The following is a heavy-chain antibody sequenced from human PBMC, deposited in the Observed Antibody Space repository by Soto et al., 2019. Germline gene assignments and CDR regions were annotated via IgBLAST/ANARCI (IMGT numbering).Heavy chain of an antibody. V-gene: IGHV3-49*03. D-gene: IGHD2-15*01. Sequence: PGGSLRLSCTASGFTFGDYAMSWFRQAPGKGLEWVGFIRSKAYGGTTEYAASVKGRFTISRDDSKSIAYLQMNSLKTEDTAVYYCTRVWREGDIVVVVAATQAFDYWGQGTLVTVSS. CDR1: GFTFGDYA. J-gene: IGHJ4*02. CDR3: TRVWREGDIVVVVAATQAFDY. CDR2: IRSKAYGGTT.